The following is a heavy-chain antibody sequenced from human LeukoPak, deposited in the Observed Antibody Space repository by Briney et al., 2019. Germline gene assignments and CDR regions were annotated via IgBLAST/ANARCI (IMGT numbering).Heavy chain of an antibody. CDR2: IKTDGTAK. CDR1: GFTFSRYW. Sequence: GGSLRLSCAASGFTFSRYWMSWVRQAPGKGLERVANIKTDGTAKSYMDSVKGRFTISRDNAKNSLFLQMDSLRGEDTALYFCARERPAAASAFEIWGQGTRVTVSS. V-gene: IGHV3-7*01. D-gene: IGHD6-25*01. J-gene: IGHJ3*02. CDR3: ARERPAAASAFEI.